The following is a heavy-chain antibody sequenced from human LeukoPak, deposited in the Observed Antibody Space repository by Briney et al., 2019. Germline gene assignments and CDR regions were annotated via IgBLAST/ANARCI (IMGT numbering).Heavy chain of an antibody. CDR1: GFTFTDYW. Sequence: PGGSLRLSCAASGFTFTDYWMSWVRQAPGKGLEWVANIKRDGSEKYYVDSVKGRFTISRDNAKNSLYLQLNSLRTEDTAVYYCARDYGRFHDVTGALDYWGQGTLVTVSS. D-gene: IGHD1-20*01. CDR3: ARDYGRFHDVTGALDY. V-gene: IGHV3-7*01. CDR2: IKRDGSEK. J-gene: IGHJ4*02.